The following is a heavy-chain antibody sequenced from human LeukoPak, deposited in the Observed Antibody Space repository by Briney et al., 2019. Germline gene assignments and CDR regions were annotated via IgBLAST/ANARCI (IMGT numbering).Heavy chain of an antibody. V-gene: IGHV1-8*01. J-gene: IGHJ5*02. CDR1: GYTFTSHD. CDR3: ARGSGSGGRDWFDP. Sequence: ASVKVSCKASGYTFTSHDINWMRQATGQGLEWMGWMNSNTGNTGYAQKFQGRVTMTRDTSISTAYMEQRSLTSDDTAVYYCARGSGSGGRDWFDPWGQGTLVTVSS. CDR2: MNSNTGNT. D-gene: IGHD6-19*01.